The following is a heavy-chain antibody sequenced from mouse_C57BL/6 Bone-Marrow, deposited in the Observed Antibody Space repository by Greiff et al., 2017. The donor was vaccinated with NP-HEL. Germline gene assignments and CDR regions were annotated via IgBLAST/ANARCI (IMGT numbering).Heavy chain of an antibody. D-gene: IGHD3-2*01. CDR1: GYTFTSYT. J-gene: IGHJ3*01. V-gene: IGHV1-4*01. CDR2: INPSSGYT. Sequence: QVQLKESGAELARPGASVKMSCKASGYTFTSYTMHWVKQRPGQGLEWIGYINPSSGYTKYNQKFKDKATLTADKSSSTAYMQLSSLTSEDSAVYYCARSRQLWFAYWGQGTLVTVSA. CDR3: ARSRQLWFAY.